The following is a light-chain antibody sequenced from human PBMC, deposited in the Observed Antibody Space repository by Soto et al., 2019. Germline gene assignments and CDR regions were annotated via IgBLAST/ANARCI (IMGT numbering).Light chain of an antibody. Sequence: IVLTQSPGTLSLSPGERATLSCRASQTSISTYLAWYQQKPGQAPRLLIYGASNRATGIPDRFSGSGSGTDFTLTISRLEPEDFAVYYCQQYGNSPPLTFGGGTKVEIK. CDR1: QTSISTY. V-gene: IGKV3-20*01. J-gene: IGKJ4*01. CDR3: QQYGNSPPLT. CDR2: GAS.